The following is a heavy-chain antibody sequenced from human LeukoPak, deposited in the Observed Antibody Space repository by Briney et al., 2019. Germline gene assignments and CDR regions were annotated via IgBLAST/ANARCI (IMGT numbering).Heavy chain of an antibody. CDR1: GYTFTSYY. Sequence: ASVKVSCKASGYTFTSYYMHWVRQAPGQGLEWMGIINPSGGSTSYAQKFQGRVTMTRDTSTSTVYMELSSLRFEDTAVYYCARDQGGAAAAPGYFQHWGQGTLVTVSS. V-gene: IGHV1-46*01. D-gene: IGHD6-13*01. J-gene: IGHJ1*01. CDR3: ARDQGGAAAAPGYFQH. CDR2: INPSGGST.